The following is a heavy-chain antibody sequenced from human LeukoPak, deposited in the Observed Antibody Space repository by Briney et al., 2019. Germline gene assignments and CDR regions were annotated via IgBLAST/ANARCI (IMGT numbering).Heavy chain of an antibody. D-gene: IGHD6-25*01. J-gene: IGHJ2*01. CDR3: ARESGWYFDL. Sequence: PGGSLRLSCAASGFTFSSYSMHWVRQAPGKGLEYVSAISSNGGSTYYANSLRGRFTISRDNSKNTLYLQMNSLRAEDTAVYYCARESGWYFDLWGRGTLVTVSS. CDR1: GFTFSSYS. V-gene: IGHV3-64*01. CDR2: ISSNGGST.